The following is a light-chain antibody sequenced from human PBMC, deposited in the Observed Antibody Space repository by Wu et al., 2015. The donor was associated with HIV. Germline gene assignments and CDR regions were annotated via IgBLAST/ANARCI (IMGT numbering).Light chain of an antibody. J-gene: IGKJ1*01. Sequence: AIRITQSPSSLSASTGDRVTITCRASQGIRSYLAWYQLKPGKAPKLLIYGASILQSGVPSRFSGSESGTDFTLTISCLQSEDFATYYCQQYHNYPWTFGQGTKVEIK. V-gene: IGKV1-8*01. CDR2: GAS. CDR3: QQYHNYPWT. CDR1: QGIRSY.